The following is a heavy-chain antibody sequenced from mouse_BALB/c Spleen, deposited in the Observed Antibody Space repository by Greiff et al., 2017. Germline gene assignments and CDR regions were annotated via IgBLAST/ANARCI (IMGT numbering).Heavy chain of an antibody. D-gene: IGHD1-1*01. CDR3: ARDYYGSSYVAY. Sequence: VQLQQSGAELVKPGASVKLSCTASGFNIKDTYMHWVKQRPEQGLEWIGRIDPANGNTKYDPKFQGKATITADTSSNTAYLQLSSLTSEDTAVYYCARDYYGSSYVAYWGQGTLVTVSA. V-gene: IGHV14-3*02. J-gene: IGHJ3*01. CDR1: GFNIKDTY. CDR2: IDPANGNT.